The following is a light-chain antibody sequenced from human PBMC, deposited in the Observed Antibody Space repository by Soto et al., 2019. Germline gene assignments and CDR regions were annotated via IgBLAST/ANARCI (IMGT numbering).Light chain of an antibody. CDR3: SSYSGSDNYV. V-gene: IGLV8-61*01. Sequence: QTVVTQEPSFSVSPGGTVTLTCGLSSGSVSTSYYPSWYQQTPGQAPRTLIYSTNTRSSGVPDRFSGSILGNKAALTITGLQADDEADYYCSSYSGSDNYVFGTGTKVTVL. CDR2: STN. CDR1: SGSVSTSYY. J-gene: IGLJ1*01.